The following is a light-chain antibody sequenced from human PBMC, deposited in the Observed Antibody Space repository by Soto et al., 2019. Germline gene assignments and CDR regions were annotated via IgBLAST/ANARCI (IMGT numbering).Light chain of an antibody. V-gene: IGKV1-6*01. Sequence: AIQMTQSPSSLSASVGDRVTITCRASQGIRDDLGWYQQKPGKAPKLLIYAASSLQSGVPSRFSGSGSGTDFTLTISSLQPEDFATYYCLQDYNYSWTFGQGTKVEIK. J-gene: IGKJ1*01. CDR2: AAS. CDR1: QGIRDD. CDR3: LQDYNYSWT.